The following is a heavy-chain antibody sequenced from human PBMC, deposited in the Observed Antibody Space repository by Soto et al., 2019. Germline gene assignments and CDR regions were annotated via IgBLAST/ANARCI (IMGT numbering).Heavy chain of an antibody. J-gene: IGHJ4*02. V-gene: IGHV1-8*01. CDR1: GYTFSSYV. D-gene: IGHD6-19*01. Sequence: QVQLVQSGAEVKKPGASVKVSCKASGYTFSSYVINWVRQATGQGLEWMGWLNPNSGDTGYAQKFQGRVTLTRNTSINPAYIELSSLTSDDTAVYYCATSGGGWYLYWGQGTLVTVS. CDR2: LNPNSGDT. CDR3: ATSGGGWYLY.